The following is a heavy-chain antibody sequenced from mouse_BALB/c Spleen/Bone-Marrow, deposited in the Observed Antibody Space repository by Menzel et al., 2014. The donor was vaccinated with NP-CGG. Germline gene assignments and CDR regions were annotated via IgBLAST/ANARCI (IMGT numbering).Heavy chain of an antibody. D-gene: IGHD1-1*01. J-gene: IGHJ2*01. CDR2: IRLKSNNYAT. V-gene: IGHV6-6*02. Sequence: EVMLVESGGGLVQPGGSMKLSCVASGFTFSNYWLNWVRQSPEKWLEWVAEIRLKSNNYATHYAESVKGKFTISRDDSKSSVYLQMNNLGAEDAVIYYCTRHYYGSSFDYWGQGSTLTVSS. CDR3: TRHYYGSSFDY. CDR1: GFTFSNYW.